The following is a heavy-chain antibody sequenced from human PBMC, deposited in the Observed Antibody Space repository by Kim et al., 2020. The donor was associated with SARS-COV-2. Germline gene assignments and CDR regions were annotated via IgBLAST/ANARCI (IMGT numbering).Heavy chain of an antibody. D-gene: IGHD3-10*01. Sequence: ASVKVSCKASGYTFTSYYMHWVRQAPGQGLEWMGIINPSGGSTSYAQKFQGRVTMTRDTSTSTVYMELSSLRSEDTAVYYCAREYGSGSYYPPFDLWGRGTLVTVSS. CDR2: INPSGGST. CDR1: GYTFTSYY. V-gene: IGHV1-46*01. CDR3: AREYGSGSYYPPFDL. J-gene: IGHJ2*01.